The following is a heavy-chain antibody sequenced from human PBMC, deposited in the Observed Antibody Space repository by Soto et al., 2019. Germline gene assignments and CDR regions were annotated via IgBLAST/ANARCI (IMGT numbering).Heavy chain of an antibody. CDR3: ARGPLGYCSGRSCYSALDY. CDR2: IWYDGSNK. Sequence: QVQLVESGGGVVQPGRSLRLSCAASGFTFSSYGMHWVRQAPGKGLEWVAVIWYDGSNKYYADSVKGRFTISRDNSKNTLYLQMNSLRAEDTAVYYCARGPLGYCSGRSCYSALDYWGQGTLVTVSS. V-gene: IGHV3-33*01. J-gene: IGHJ4*02. CDR1: GFTFSSYG. D-gene: IGHD2-15*01.